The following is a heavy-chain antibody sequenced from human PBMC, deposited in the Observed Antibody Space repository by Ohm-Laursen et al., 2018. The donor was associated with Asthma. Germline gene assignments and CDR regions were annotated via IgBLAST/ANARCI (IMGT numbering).Heavy chain of an antibody. J-gene: IGHJ6*02. V-gene: IGHV4-34*01. CDR1: GGSFTDYS. CDR3: ARAQKGRNYAVEFYGMDV. Sequence: GTLSLTCAVYGGSFTDYSWNWIRQSPGKGLEWIGEINHSGGTNYHPSLQSRVTISLDTSKNQFSLKLRSVTAADTSVYYCARAQKGRNYAVEFYGMDVWGQGTTVTVSS. D-gene: IGHD2-2*01. CDR2: INHSGGT.